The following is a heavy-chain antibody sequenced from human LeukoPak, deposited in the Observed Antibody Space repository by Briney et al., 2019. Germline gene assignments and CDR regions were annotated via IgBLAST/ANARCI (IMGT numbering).Heavy chain of an antibody. CDR1: GFTFSSYA. CDR3: ASITMVRGVMRLAFDI. J-gene: IGHJ3*02. V-gene: IGHV3-30-3*01. Sequence: PGGSLRLSCAASGFTFSSYAMHWVRQAPGKGLEWVAVISYDGSNKYYADSVKGRFTISRDNSKNTLYLQMNSLRAEDTAVYYCASITMVRGVMRLAFDIWGQGTMVTVSS. D-gene: IGHD3-10*01. CDR2: ISYDGSNK.